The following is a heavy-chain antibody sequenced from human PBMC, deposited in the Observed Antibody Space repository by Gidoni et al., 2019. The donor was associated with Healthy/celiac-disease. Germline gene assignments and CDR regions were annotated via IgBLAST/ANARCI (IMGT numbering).Heavy chain of an antibody. CDR2: ISYDGSNK. V-gene: IGHV3-30-3*01. Sequence: QVQLVESGGGVVQPGRSLRLSCAASGFTFSSYAMHWVRQAPGKGLEWVAVISYDGSNKYYADSVKGRFTISRDNSKNTLYLQMNSLRAEDTAVYYCARVGSSSSLYFDYWGQGTLVTVSS. CDR1: GFTFSSYA. CDR3: ARVGSSSSLYFDY. J-gene: IGHJ4*02. D-gene: IGHD6-6*01.